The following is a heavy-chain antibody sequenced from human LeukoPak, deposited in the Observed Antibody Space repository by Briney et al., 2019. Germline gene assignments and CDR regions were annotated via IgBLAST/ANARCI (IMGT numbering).Heavy chain of an antibody. J-gene: IGHJ4*02. CDR1: GFTFSSYS. V-gene: IGHV3-21*01. CDR3: ARDDERDYTNMVGATLDY. Sequence: PGGPLRLSCAASGFTFSSYSIHWVRQAPGKGLEWVSSISNGNTYIYYADSVKGRFTISRDNAKNSLFLQMNSLRAEDTAIYYCARDDERDYTNMVGATLDYWGQGTLVAVSS. CDR2: ISNGNTYI. D-gene: IGHD1-26*01.